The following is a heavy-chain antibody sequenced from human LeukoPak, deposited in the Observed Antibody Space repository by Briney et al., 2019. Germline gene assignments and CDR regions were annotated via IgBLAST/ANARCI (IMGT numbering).Heavy chain of an antibody. CDR2: IYYTGST. Sequence: PSETLSLTCTVSGGSITNYYWSWIRQPPGKGREGIGYIYYTGSTNYNPSLKSRVTISIDTSNNQFSLKLSSVTAADTAVYYCAREVVVAATWFDPWGQGTLVTVSS. D-gene: IGHD2-15*01. CDR1: GGSITNYY. V-gene: IGHV4-59*13. J-gene: IGHJ5*02. CDR3: AREVVVAATWFDP.